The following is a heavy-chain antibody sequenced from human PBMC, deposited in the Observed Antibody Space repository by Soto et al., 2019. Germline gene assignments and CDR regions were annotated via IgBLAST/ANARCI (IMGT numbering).Heavy chain of an antibody. V-gene: IGHV5-51*01. CDR2: IYPGDSDT. CDR1: GYSVTSYW. D-gene: IGHD4-17*01. CDR3: ARKETTVTTLAFDI. Sequence: GASLKISCEGSGYSVTSYWIGWVRQMPGKGLEWMGIIYPGDSDTRYSPSFQGQVTISADKSISTAYLQWSSLKASDTAMYYCARKETTVTTLAFDIWSQGTMVTVSS. J-gene: IGHJ3*02.